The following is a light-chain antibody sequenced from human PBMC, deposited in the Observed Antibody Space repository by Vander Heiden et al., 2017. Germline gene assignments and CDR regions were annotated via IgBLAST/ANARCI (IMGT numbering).Light chain of an antibody. J-gene: IGLJ2*01. CDR1: SSNIGSNT. CDR3: AAWDDSLNGPV. CDR2: SNN. Sequence: QSALTQPPSASGTPGQRVTISCSGSSSNIGSNTVNWYQHLPGTAPKLLIYSNNQRPSGVPDRFSGSQSGTSASLAISGLQSEDEADYYCAAWDDSLNGPVFGGGTKLTVL. V-gene: IGLV1-44*01.